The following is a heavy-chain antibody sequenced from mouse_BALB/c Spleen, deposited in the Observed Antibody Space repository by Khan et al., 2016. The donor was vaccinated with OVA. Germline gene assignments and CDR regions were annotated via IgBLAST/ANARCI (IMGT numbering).Heavy chain of an antibody. D-gene: IGHD1-1*01. CDR2: INTYTGEP. J-gene: IGHJ1*01. CDR3: ARISSYEDTDV. CDR1: GYTFTNYG. V-gene: IGHV9-1*02. Sequence: LVESGPELKKPGETVKISCKASGYTFTNYGMNWVKQAPGKGLKWMGWINTYTGEPTYADDFKGRFVFSLETSASTAYLQISNLKNEDMTTYFCARISSYEDTDVWGAGTTVTVSS.